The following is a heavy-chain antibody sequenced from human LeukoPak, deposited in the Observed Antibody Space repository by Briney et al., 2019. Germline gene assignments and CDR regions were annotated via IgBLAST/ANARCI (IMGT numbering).Heavy chain of an antibody. CDR2: ISSSGSTI. CDR1: GFTFSDYY. V-gene: IGHV3-11*01. CDR3: ARGSKSLNLGGGYYTDALGAFDI. D-gene: IGHD3-3*01. Sequence: GGSLRLSCAASGFTFSDYYMSWIRQAPGKGLEWVSYISSSGSTIYYADSVKGRFTISRDNAKNSLYLQLSSLRSEDTAVYYCARGSKSLNLGGGYYTDALGAFDIWGQGTMVTVSS. J-gene: IGHJ3*02.